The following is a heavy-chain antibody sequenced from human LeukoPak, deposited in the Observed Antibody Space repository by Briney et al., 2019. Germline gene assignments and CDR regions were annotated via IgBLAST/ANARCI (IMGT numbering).Heavy chain of an antibody. Sequence: GGSLRLSCAASGLTFNIYALSWVRQAPGKGLEWISTISATGRSTYYTDSVKGRFTISRDNSKNTLYLQMNSLRAEDTAVYYCARDSREYYFDYWGQGTLVTVSS. D-gene: IGHD6-13*01. CDR1: GLTFNIYA. CDR3: ARDSREYYFDY. J-gene: IGHJ4*02. V-gene: IGHV3-23*01. CDR2: ISATGRST.